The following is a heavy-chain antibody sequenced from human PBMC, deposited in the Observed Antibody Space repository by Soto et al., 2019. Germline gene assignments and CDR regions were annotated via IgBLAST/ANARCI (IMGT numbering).Heavy chain of an antibody. Sequence: GGSLRLSCAASGFTFSSYSMNWVRQAPGKGLEWVSSISSSSSYIYYADSVKGRFTISRDNAKNSLYLQMNSLRAEDTAVYYCARARTSGWYVLDAFDIWGQGTMVTVSS. D-gene: IGHD6-19*01. CDR3: ARARTSGWYVLDAFDI. CDR1: GFTFSSYS. J-gene: IGHJ3*02. CDR2: ISSSSSYI. V-gene: IGHV3-21*01.